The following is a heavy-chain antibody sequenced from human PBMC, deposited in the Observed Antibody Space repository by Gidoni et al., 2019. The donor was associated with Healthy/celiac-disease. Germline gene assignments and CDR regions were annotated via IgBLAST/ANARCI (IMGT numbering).Heavy chain of an antibody. CDR3: AEEGVYDRSGVIDY. D-gene: IGHD3-22*01. J-gene: IGHJ4*02. CDR1: GFTFDDYA. V-gene: IGHV3-9*01. Sequence: EVQLVESGGGLVQPGRYLRLYCAASGFTFDDYAMHGVRHAPGKGLEWVSGISWNSGSIGYADSVKGRFTISRDNAKNSLYLQMNSLRAEDTALYYCAEEGVYDRSGVIDYWGQGTLVTVSS. CDR2: ISWNSGSI.